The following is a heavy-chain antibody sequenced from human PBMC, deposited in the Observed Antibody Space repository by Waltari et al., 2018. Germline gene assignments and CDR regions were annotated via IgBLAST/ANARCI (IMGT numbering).Heavy chain of an antibody. CDR2: ISGSGGST. CDR1: GFTFSSYA. J-gene: IGHJ6*02. D-gene: IGHD3-3*01. CDR3: AKDGATIFGVVITYYYYYGMDV. V-gene: IGHV3-23*01. Sequence: EVQLLESGGGLVQPGGSLRLSCAASGFTFSSYAMSWVRQAPGKGLEWVSAISGSGGSTYYADSVKGRFTISRDNSKNTLYLQMNSLRAEDTAVYYCAKDGATIFGVVITYYYYYGMDVWGQGTTVTVSS.